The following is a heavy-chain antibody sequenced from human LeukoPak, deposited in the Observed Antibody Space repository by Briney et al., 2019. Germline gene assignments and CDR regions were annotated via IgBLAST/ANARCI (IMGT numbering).Heavy chain of an antibody. CDR3: AKGKNSVAGATNDY. CDR2: ISSSGTYK. J-gene: IGHJ4*02. CDR1: GFTFSSYS. D-gene: IGHD6-19*01. V-gene: IGHV3-21*01. Sequence: GGSLRLSCAVSGFTFSSYSMSWVRQAPGKGLEWVSSISSSGTYKYYADSVKGRFTISRDNAKNSLYLQMNSLRAEDTAVYYCAKGKNSVAGATNDYWGQGTLVTVSS.